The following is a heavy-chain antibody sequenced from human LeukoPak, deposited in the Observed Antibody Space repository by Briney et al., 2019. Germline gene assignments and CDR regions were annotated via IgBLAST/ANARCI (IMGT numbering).Heavy chain of an antibody. V-gene: IGHV3-30*04. CDR1: GFTFSSYA. D-gene: IGHD2-15*01. Sequence: GGSLRLSCAASGFTFSSYAMHWVRQAPGKGLEWVAVISYDGSNKYYADSVKGRFTISRDNSKNTLYLQMNSLRAEDTAVYYCARAQTVVVAAILLYFDYWGQGTLVTVSS. J-gene: IGHJ4*02. CDR3: ARAQTVVVAAILLYFDY. CDR2: ISYDGSNK.